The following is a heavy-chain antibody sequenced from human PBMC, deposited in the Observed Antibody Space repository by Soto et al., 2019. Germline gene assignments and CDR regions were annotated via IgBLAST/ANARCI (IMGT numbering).Heavy chain of an antibody. V-gene: IGHV4-34*12. D-gene: IGHD5-12*01. CDR2: IIHGGNT. CDR1: GGSFSPFS. J-gene: IGHJ3*02. CDR3: ARRGRWLQFRGSGFDI. Sequence: QVQVQQWGAGLLKPSETLSLTCAVYGGSFSPFSWSWLRQPPGKGLEWIGEIIHGGNTNYNPSLKSRVAISVDTSQNQFSLKLISLTAADTAVYYCARRGRWLQFRGSGFDIWGQGTMVTVSS.